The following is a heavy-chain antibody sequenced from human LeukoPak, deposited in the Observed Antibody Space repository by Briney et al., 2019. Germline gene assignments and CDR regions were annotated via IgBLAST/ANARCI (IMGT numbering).Heavy chain of an antibody. J-gene: IGHJ4*02. V-gene: IGHV3-23*01. CDR2: ISGSGGST. CDR1: GFTFSDYA. CDR3: AKGSRSNGYYIDY. D-gene: IGHD6-6*01. Sequence: GGSLRLSCAASGFTFSDYAMTWVRQAPGKGLEWVSAISGSGGSTYYADSVKGRFTISRDNSKNTGYLQLNSLRAEDTAVYYCAKGSRSNGYYIDYWGQGTLVTVSS.